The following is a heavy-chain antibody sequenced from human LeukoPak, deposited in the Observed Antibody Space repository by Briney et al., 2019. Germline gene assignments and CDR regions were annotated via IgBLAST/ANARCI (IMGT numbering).Heavy chain of an antibody. D-gene: IGHD2-21*02. CDR3: AREGGDAYFDY. CDR2: IKQDGSEK. J-gene: IGHJ4*02. V-gene: IGHV3-7*01. Sequence: GGSLRLSCVAPGFTFSTYAVSWARQAPGKGLEWVANIKQDGSEKYYVDSVKGRFTISRDNAKNSLYLQMNSLRAEDTAVYYCAREGGDAYFDYWGQGTLVTVSS. CDR1: GFTFSTYA.